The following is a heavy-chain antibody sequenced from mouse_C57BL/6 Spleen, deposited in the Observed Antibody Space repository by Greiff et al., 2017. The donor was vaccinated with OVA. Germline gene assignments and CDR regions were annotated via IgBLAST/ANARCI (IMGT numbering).Heavy chain of an antibody. V-gene: IGHV1-50*01. CDR3: AAQASFAY. J-gene: IGHJ3*01. CDR1: GYTFTSYW. Sequence: QVQLQQPGAELVKPGASVKLSCKASGYTFTSYWMQWVKQRPGQGLEWIGEIDPSDSYTNYNQKFKGKATLTVDTSSSTAYMQLSSLTSEDSAVYYCAAQASFAYWGQGTLVTVSA. D-gene: IGHD3-2*02. CDR2: IDPSDSYT.